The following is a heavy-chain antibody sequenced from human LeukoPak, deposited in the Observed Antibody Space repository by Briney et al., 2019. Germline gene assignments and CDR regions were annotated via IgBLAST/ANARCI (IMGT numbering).Heavy chain of an antibody. CDR2: VYHSGSA. CDR3: ARHGGFYFDS. J-gene: IGHJ4*02. V-gene: IGHV4-34*01. CDR1: DGSFIGDY. D-gene: IGHD3-16*01. Sequence: PSETLSLTCGVYDGSFIGDYWSWIRQSPGMGLEWIGQVYHSGSANYNPSLRSRVTISIDTSKKQFSLKLNSVTATDTAVYYCARHGGFYFDSWGQGTLVTVPS.